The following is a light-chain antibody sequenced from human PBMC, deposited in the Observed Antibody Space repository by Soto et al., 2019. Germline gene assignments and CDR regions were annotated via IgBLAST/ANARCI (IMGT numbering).Light chain of an antibody. CDR3: GSYANATLI. CDR2: EVI. CDR1: SSDIGAYDY. J-gene: IGLJ2*01. V-gene: IGLV2-14*01. Sequence: QSALTQPASVSGSPGQSITISCTGTSSDIGAYDYVSWYQQYPGKVPSLIIYEVIFRPSGVSSRFSGSKSGNTASLTISGLQTEDEADYYCGSYANATLIFGGGTQLTVL.